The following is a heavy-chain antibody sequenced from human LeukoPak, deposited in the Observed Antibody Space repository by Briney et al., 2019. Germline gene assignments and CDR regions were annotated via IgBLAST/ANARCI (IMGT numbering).Heavy chain of an antibody. Sequence: SVKVSCKASGGTFSSYAISWVRQAPGQGLEWMGGIIPIFGTANYAQKFQGRVTITADESTSTAYMELSSLRSEDTAVYYCADHTGYDSWSGYYFSWGQGTLVTVSS. CDR1: GGTFSSYA. V-gene: IGHV1-69*13. J-gene: IGHJ4*02. D-gene: IGHD3-3*01. CDR2: IIPIFGTA. CDR3: ADHTGYDSWSGYYFS.